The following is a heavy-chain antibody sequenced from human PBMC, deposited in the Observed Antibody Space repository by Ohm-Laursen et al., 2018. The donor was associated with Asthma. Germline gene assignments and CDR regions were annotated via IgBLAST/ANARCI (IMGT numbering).Heavy chain of an antibody. Sequence: GSLRLSCTASGFTFSSYGMHWVRQAPGKGLEWVSYISSSSSTIYYADSVKGRFAISRDNAKNSLYLQMNSLRAEDTAVYYCARKVVGAADYWGQGTLVTVSS. J-gene: IGHJ4*02. CDR1: GFTFSSYG. D-gene: IGHD1-26*01. V-gene: IGHV3-48*01. CDR3: ARKVVGAADY. CDR2: ISSSSSTI.